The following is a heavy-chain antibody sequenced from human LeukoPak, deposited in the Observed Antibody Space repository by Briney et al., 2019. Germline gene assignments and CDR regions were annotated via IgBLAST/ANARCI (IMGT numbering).Heavy chain of an antibody. Sequence: GGSLRLSCAASGFTVSSNYMSWVRQAPGKGLEWVSSISGNSDYIYYAESLKGRFTISRDNAKNLLYLQLNSLREEDTAVYYCAREKRTMAVVNDYWGQGTLVSVSS. D-gene: IGHD2-15*01. J-gene: IGHJ4*02. CDR2: ISGNSDYI. CDR3: AREKRTMAVVNDY. CDR1: GFTVSSNY. V-gene: IGHV3-21*06.